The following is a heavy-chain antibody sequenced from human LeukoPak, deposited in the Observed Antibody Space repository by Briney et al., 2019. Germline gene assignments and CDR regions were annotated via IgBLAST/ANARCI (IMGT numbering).Heavy chain of an antibody. CDR1: GYSFTGYW. V-gene: IGHV5-51*01. CDR2: VYPGDSDT. D-gene: IGHD6-25*01. CDR3: ARRRDRGRYFDL. J-gene: IGHJ2*01. Sequence: GESLKISCKGSGYSFTGYWMGWVRQMPGKGLEWMGIVYPGDSDTRYSPSFQGQVTISADKSITTAYLQWSSLKASDSAIYYCARRRDRGRYFDLWGRGTLVTVSS.